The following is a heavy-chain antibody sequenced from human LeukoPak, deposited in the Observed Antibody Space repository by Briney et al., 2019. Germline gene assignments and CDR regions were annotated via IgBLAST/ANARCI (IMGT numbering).Heavy chain of an antibody. Sequence: GGSLRLSCVASGITFSNYYMHWVRQFPGEGLVWVSHIIQDGSVTSYADSVKGRFTISRDNAKNTVYLQLNNLRAEDTAVYYCATDDYRGLGYWGQGTLVTVSS. CDR3: ATDDYRGLGY. J-gene: IGHJ4*02. D-gene: IGHD3-16*01. V-gene: IGHV3-74*01. CDR1: GITFSNYY. CDR2: IIQDGSVT.